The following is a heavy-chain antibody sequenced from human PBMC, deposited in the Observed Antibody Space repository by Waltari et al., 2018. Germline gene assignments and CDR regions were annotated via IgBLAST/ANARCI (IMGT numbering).Heavy chain of an antibody. CDR2: INHSGST. V-gene: IGHV4-34*01. J-gene: IGHJ4*02. D-gene: IGHD3-10*01. CDR3: ARRRVRGVRLDY. CDR1: GGSFRGYY. Sequence: QVQLQQWGAGLLKPSETLSLTCAVYGGSFRGYYWSWIRQPPGKGLEWIGEINHSGSTNYNPSLKSRVTISVDTSKNQFSLKLSSVTAADTAVYYCARRRVRGVRLDYWGQGTLVTVSS.